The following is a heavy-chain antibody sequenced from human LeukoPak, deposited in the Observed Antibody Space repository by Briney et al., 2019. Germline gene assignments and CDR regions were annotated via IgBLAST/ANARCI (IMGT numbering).Heavy chain of an antibody. CDR3: AREGSSGYYLDY. Sequence: GGSLRLSCAASGFTFSSYEMNWVRQAPGKGLEWVSSISSSSSYIYYADSVKGRFTISRDNAKNSLYLQMNSLRAEDTAVYYCAREGSSGYYLDYWGQGTLVTVSS. CDR1: GFTFSSYE. D-gene: IGHD3-22*01. CDR2: ISSSSSYI. V-gene: IGHV3-21*01. J-gene: IGHJ4*02.